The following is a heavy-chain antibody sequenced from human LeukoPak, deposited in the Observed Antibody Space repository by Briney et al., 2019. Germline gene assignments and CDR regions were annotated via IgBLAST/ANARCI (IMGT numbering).Heavy chain of an antibody. D-gene: IGHD3-22*01. CDR3: ARGDSSGYYDFDY. J-gene: IGHJ4*02. V-gene: IGHV4-34*01. CDR1: GGSFSGYY. Sequence: SETLSLTCAVYGGSFSGYYWSWIRQPPGKGLEWIGEINHSGSTNYNPSLKSRVTISVDASKNQFSLELSSVTAADTAVYYCARGDSSGYYDFDYWGQGTLVTVSS. CDR2: INHSGST.